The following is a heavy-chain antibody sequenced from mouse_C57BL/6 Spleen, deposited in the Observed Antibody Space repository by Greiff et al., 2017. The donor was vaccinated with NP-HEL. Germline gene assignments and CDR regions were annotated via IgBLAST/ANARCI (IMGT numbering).Heavy chain of an antibody. CDR2: IYPRDGST. CDR3: ARYYYGSPFAY. D-gene: IGHD1-1*01. Sequence: QVQLQQSGPELVKPGASVKLSCKASGYTFTSYDINWVKQRPGQGLEWIGWIYPRDGSTKYNEKFKGKATLTVDTSSSTAYMELHSLTSEDSAVYFCARYYYGSPFAYWGQGTLVTVSA. V-gene: IGHV1-85*01. J-gene: IGHJ3*01. CDR1: GYTFTSYD.